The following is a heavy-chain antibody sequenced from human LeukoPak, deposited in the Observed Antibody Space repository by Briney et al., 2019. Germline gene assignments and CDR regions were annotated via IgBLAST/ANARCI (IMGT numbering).Heavy chain of an antibody. CDR3: AREVSHDAFDI. V-gene: IGHV3-33*01. CDR2: IWYDGSEK. D-gene: IGHD6-13*01. Sequence: GRSLILSCAASGFTFITYGMHWVRQAPGKGLEWVAVIWYDGSEKYYADSVKGRFTISRDNSKNTLYLQMNSLRAEDTALYYCAREVSHDAFDIWGQGTMVTVSS. CDR1: GFTFITYG. J-gene: IGHJ3*02.